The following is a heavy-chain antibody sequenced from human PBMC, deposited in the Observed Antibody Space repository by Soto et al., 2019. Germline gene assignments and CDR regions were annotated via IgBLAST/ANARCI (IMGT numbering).Heavy chain of an antibody. D-gene: IGHD6-6*01. CDR2: INPNSGGT. CDR3: EKEWKEYISKWYFRH. CDR1: GYTFTGYY. J-gene: IGHJ4*02. Sequence: GASVKVSCKASGYTFTGYYMHWVRQAPGQGLEWMGWINPNSGGTNYAQKFQGRVTMTRDTSISTAYMELSRLRSEDTALYYCEKEWKEYISKWYFRHWGQGTLVTVSS. V-gene: IGHV1-2*02.